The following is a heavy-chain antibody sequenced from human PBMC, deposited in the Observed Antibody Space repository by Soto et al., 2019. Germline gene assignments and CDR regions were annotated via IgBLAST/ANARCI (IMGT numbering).Heavy chain of an antibody. V-gene: IGHV5-51*01. CDR2: IYPGDSDT. CDR1: GYSFTSYW. J-gene: IGHJ6*02. Sequence: PGESLKISGKGSGYSFTSYWIGGVRQVPGKGLEWMGIIYPGDSDTRYSPSFQGQVTISADKSISTAYLQWSSLKASDTAMYYCARHGGGYYYDSSGHTNYGMDGRGQGTTVTVSS. CDR3: ARHGGGYYYDSSGHTNYGMDG. D-gene: IGHD3-22*01.